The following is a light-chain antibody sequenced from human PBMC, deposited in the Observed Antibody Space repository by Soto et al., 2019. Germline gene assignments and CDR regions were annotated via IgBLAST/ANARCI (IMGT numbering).Light chain of an antibody. CDR3: QQYNKWPAIT. Sequence: IVMTQSPATLSVSPGERATLSCGASESVITNLAWYQQKPGQGPRLLIYGASTSAAGIPARFSGSGSGTDFTLTISSLQPEYFAVSYCQQYNKWPAITFGQGTRLEIK. CDR2: GAS. CDR1: ESVITN. J-gene: IGKJ5*01. V-gene: IGKV3-15*01.